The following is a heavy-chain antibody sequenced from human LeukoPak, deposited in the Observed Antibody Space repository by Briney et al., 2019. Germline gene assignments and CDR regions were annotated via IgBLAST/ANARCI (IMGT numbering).Heavy chain of an antibody. J-gene: IGHJ4*02. D-gene: IGHD3-22*01. V-gene: IGHV4-59*01. CDR3: ASSYYDSSGPNY. CDR2: IYYSGST. Sequence: SETLSFTCTVSGGSISSYYWSWIRQPPGKGLEWIGYIYYSGSTNYNPSLKSRVTISVDTSKNQFSLKLSSVTAADTAVYYCASSYYDSSGPNYWGQGTLVTVSS. CDR1: GGSISSYY.